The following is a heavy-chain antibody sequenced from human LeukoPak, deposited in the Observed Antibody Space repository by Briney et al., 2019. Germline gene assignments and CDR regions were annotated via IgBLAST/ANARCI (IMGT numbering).Heavy chain of an antibody. D-gene: IGHD7-27*01. J-gene: IGHJ6*02. CDR2: ISSSGDTT. CDR1: GFTFSSYA. CDR3: AKDGATGAYYYYYGMDV. V-gene: IGHV3-23*01. Sequence: GGSLRLSCAASGFTFSSYAMSWVRQAPGKGLEWVSSISSSGDTTYYADSLKSRFTIFRDNSKNTLYLQMDSLRAEDTAIYYCAKDGATGAYYYYYGMDVWGQGTTVTVFS.